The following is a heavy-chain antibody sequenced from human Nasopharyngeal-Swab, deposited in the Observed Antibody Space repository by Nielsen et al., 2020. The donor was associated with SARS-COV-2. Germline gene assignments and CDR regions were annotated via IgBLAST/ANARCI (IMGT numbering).Heavy chain of an antibody. CDR3: ARLVGATDYYYYGMDV. J-gene: IGHJ6*02. D-gene: IGHD1-26*01. CDR1: GGSFSGYY. V-gene: IGHV4-59*01. CDR2: IYYSGST. Sequence: SETLSLTCAVSGGSFSGYYWSWIRKPPGKGLEWIGYIYYSGSTNYNHSLKSRVTISVDTSKNQFSLKLSSVTAADTAVYYCARLVGATDYYYYGMDVWGQGTTVTVSS.